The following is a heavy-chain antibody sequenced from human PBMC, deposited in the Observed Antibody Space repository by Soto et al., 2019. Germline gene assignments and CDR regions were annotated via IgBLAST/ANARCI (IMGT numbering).Heavy chain of an antibody. Sequence: GGSLRLFCAASGFTFSNYAMTWVRHAAGKGLEWVSTISDNGGSTFYADSVKGRFTISRDNSKKTVYLQMNSLRAEDTAVYYCAKGLVPAAKTSLNDYWGQGTLVTVSS. V-gene: IGHV3-23*01. J-gene: IGHJ4*02. D-gene: IGHD2-2*01. CDR3: AKGLVPAAKTSLNDY. CDR1: GFTFSNYA. CDR2: ISDNGGST.